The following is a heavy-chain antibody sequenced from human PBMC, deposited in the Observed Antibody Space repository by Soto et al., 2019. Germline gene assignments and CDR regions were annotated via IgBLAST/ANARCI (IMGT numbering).Heavy chain of an antibody. Sequence: EVQLVESGGGLVKAGGSLRLSCAASGFTFSLYSMIWVRQAPGKGLEWVSSISSSSSYIYYADSMKGRITLSRDNAQNSLYLQMNSLRVDDTAVYYCVRARATDSRPDYWGQGTLVTVSS. D-gene: IGHD3-22*01. V-gene: IGHV3-21*01. CDR3: VRARATDSRPDY. CDR1: GFTFSLYS. CDR2: ISSSSSYI. J-gene: IGHJ4*02.